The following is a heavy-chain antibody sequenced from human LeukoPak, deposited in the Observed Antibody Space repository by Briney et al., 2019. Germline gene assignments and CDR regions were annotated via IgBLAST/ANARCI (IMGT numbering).Heavy chain of an antibody. D-gene: IGHD3-10*01. V-gene: IGHV3-7*01. CDR3: VRDSATKVRGPVIGSTDF. CDR1: GFTFSSYW. CDR2: IKQDGSEK. Sequence: PGGSLRLSCATSGFTFSSYWMNWVRQAPGKGLEWVANIKQDGSEKYYVDSVKGRFTISRDNAKNSLYLQMNSLRADDTAVYYCVRDSATKVRGPVIGSTDFWGQGTLVTVSS. J-gene: IGHJ4*02.